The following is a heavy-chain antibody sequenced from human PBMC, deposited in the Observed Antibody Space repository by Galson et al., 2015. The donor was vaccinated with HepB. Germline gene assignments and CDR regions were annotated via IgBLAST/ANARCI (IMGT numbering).Heavy chain of an antibody. Sequence: SVKVSCKASGGTFSSYAISWVRQAPGQRLEWMGWINAGNGNTKYSQKFQGRVTITRDTSASTAYMELSSLRSEDTAVYYCARDVESNCSGGSCYLTTFDYWGQGTLVTVSS. CDR2: INAGNGNT. J-gene: IGHJ4*02. V-gene: IGHV1-3*01. CDR1: GGTFSSYA. D-gene: IGHD2-15*01. CDR3: ARDVESNCSGGSCYLTTFDY.